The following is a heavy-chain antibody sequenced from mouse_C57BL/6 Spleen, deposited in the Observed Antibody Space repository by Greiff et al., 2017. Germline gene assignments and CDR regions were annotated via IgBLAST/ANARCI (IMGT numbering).Heavy chain of an antibody. D-gene: IGHD4-1*01. Sequence: VQLVESGPELVKPGASVKISCKASGYAFSSSWMNWVKQRPGKGLEWIGRIYPGDGDTNSNGKFKGKATLTADKSSSTAYMHLSRLTSEDAAVYFCARENWFEYWGQGTTLTVSS. CDR1: GYAFSSSW. CDR2: IYPGDGDT. J-gene: IGHJ2*01. V-gene: IGHV1-82*01. CDR3: ARENWFEY.